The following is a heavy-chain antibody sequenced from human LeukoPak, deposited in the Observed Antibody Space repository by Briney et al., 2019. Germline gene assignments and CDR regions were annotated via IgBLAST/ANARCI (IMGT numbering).Heavy chain of an antibody. Sequence: SVKVSCKASGGTFSSYAISWVRQAPGQGLEWMGGIIPIFGTANYAQKFQGRVTITADESTSTAYMELSSLRSEDTAVYYCARGASVVAGSDNALDIWGRGTMVTVSS. CDR3: ARGASVVAGSDNALDI. J-gene: IGHJ3*02. CDR2: IIPIFGTA. CDR1: GGTFSSYA. V-gene: IGHV1-69*01. D-gene: IGHD6-19*01.